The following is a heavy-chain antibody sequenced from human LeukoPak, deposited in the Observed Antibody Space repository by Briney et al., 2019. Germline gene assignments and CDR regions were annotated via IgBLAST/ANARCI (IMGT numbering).Heavy chain of an antibody. V-gene: IGHV4-39*07. J-gene: IGHJ4*02. CDR3: ARDLGGSGYYWGY. CDR2: IYYSGST. CDR1: GGSISSSSYY. D-gene: IGHD3-22*01. Sequence: SETLSLTCTVSGGSISSSSYYWGWIGQPPGKGLEWIGSIYYSGSTYYNPSLKSRVTISVDTSKNQFSLKLSSVTAADTAVYYCARDLGGSGYYWGYWGQGTLVTVSS.